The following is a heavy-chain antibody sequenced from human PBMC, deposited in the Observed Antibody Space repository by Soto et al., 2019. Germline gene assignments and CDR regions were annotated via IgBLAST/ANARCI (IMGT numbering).Heavy chain of an antibody. CDR1: GFTFSNAW. V-gene: IGHV3-15*01. J-gene: IGHJ6*03. CDR3: TTAAKLLGHYYYYYMDV. D-gene: IGHD2-15*01. CDR2: IKSKTDGGTT. Sequence: PGGSLRLSCAASGFTFSNAWMSWVRQAPGKGLEWVGRIKSKTDGGTTDYAAPVKGRFTISRDDSKNTLYLQMNSLKTEDTAVYYCTTAAKLLGHYYYYYMDVWGKGTTVTVSS.